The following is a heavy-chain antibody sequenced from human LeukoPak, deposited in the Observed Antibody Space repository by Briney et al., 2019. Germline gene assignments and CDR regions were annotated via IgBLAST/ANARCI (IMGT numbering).Heavy chain of an antibody. CDR1: GYTFTGYY. J-gene: IGHJ5*02. Sequence: ASVKVSCKASGYTFTGYYMHWVRQAPGQGLEWMGWINPNSGGTNYAQKFQGRVTMTRDTSISTAYMELSRLRSDDTAVYYCALLEWSPTWDWFDPWGQETLVTVSS. CDR3: ALLEWSPTWDWFDP. CDR2: INPNSGGT. D-gene: IGHD3-3*01. V-gene: IGHV1-2*02.